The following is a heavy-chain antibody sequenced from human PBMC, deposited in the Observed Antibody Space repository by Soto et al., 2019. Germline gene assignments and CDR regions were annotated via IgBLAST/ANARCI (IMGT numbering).Heavy chain of an antibody. CDR2: FDPEDRDT. D-gene: IGHD3-3*01. CDR3: ATILIFGAVFDY. Sequence: QVQLVQSGAEVKKPGASVKVSCKVSGYTLTELSMHWARQAPGKGLEWVGGFDPEDRDTLYARKFQGRFTVTGDPSTDTVYMELSSLRSEDTAVYYCATILIFGAVFDYWGQGTLVTVSS. CDR1: GYTLTELS. J-gene: IGHJ4*02. V-gene: IGHV1-24*01.